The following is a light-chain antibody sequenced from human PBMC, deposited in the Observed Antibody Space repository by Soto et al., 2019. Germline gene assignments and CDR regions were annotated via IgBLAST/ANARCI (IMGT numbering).Light chain of an antibody. CDR3: SSYTRSSTLV. CDR1: SSDVGAYNY. J-gene: IGLJ2*01. Sequence: QSALTQPASVSGSPGQSITLSCTGTSSDVGAYNYVSWYQQHPGKAPKLMIYDVSNRPSGVSNRFSGSMSGTMASLTISGLQAEEDADYHFSSYTRSSTLVFGGGTKLTV. CDR2: DVS. V-gene: IGLV2-14*01.